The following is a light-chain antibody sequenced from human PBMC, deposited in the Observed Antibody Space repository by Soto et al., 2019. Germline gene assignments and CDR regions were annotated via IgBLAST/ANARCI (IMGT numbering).Light chain of an antibody. J-gene: IGKJ4*01. Sequence: DIVMTQSPDSLAVSLGERATINCKSSQSVLYSSNNKNYLAWYQQKPGQPPKLLIYWASTRESGVPDRFSGSGSGTDFTLTISSQQAEDVAVYYCQQYYSTPITFGGGTKVEIK. CDR3: QQYYSTPIT. CDR1: QSVLYSSNNKNY. CDR2: WAS. V-gene: IGKV4-1*01.